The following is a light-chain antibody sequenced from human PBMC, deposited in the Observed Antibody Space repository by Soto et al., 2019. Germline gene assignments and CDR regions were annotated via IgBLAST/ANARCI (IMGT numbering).Light chain of an antibody. V-gene: IGKV3-11*01. CDR1: QSIGTY. Sequence: IVLTQSPATLSVSPGEGVTLSCRASQSIGTYLAWYRQKPGQAPRLLIYDTSNRATGTPDRFSGSGSGTDFTLPISSLEPEDFAVYSCQHRLNLPWTFGQGNKVEIK. J-gene: IGKJ1*01. CDR2: DTS. CDR3: QHRLNLPWT.